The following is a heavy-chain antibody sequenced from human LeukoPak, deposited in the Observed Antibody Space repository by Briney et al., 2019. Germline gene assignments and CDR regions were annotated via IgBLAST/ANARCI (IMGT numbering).Heavy chain of an antibody. J-gene: IGHJ4*02. CDR1: GYSFTSYW. CDR3: ARLYCGGDCYSDGGTFDY. Sequence: GESLKISCKGSGYSFTSYWIGWVRQMPGEGLEWMGIINPDDSDTRYSPSFQGQVTISADKSISTSYLQWSSLKASDTAMYYCARLYCGGDCYSDGGTFDYWGQGTLVTVSS. D-gene: IGHD2-21*02. CDR2: INPDDSDT. V-gene: IGHV5-51*01.